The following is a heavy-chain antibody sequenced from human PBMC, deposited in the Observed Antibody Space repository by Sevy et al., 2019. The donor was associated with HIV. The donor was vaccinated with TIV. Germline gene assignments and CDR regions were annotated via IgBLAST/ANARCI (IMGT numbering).Heavy chain of an antibody. CDR1: GYTFAVYY. D-gene: IGHD5-12*01. V-gene: IGHV1-2*06. CDR3: AVLATISSFDY. CDR2: INPNSRVT. Sequence: VSVKVSCKASGYTFAVYYMHWVGQAPGQGLEWTGRINPNSRVTNYPQKFQGRVTMSRDRSITTAYMELNMLGSGDTAVYYCAVLATISSFDYWGQGSMVLVSS. J-gene: IGHJ4*02.